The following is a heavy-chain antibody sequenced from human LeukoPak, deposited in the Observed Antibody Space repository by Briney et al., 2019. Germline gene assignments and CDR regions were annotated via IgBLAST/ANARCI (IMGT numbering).Heavy chain of an antibody. CDR1: GGSISSYY. CDR2: IYYSGST. J-gene: IGHJ2*01. D-gene: IGHD4-17*01. Sequence: SETLSLTCTVSGGSISSYYWSWIRQPPGKGLEWIGYIYYSGSTNYNPSLKSRVTISVDTSKNQFSLTLSSVTAADTAVYYCARGDYEGSYFDLWGRGTLVTVSS. V-gene: IGHV4-59*01. CDR3: ARGDYEGSYFDL.